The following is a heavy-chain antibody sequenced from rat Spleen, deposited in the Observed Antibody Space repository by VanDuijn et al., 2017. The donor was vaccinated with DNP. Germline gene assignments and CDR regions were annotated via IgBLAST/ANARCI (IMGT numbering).Heavy chain of an antibody. CDR3: TTWGWLLGMDA. CDR2: IIYDGTRT. J-gene: IGHJ4*01. D-gene: IGHD1-12*03. V-gene: IGHV5-29*01. CDR1: GFTFSNYG. Sequence: EVQLVESGGGLVQPGRSLKLSCAASGFTFSNYGMAWVRQAPTKGLEWVATIIYDGTRTYYRDSVKGRFTISRDNAENTVYLQMDSLRSEDTASYYCTTWGWLLGMDAWGQGTSVTVSS.